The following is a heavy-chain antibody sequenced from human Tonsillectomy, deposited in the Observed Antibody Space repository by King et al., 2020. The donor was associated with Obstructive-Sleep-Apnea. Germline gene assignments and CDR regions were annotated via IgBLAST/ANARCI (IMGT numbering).Heavy chain of an antibody. V-gene: IGHV4-31*03. D-gene: IGHD2-2*01. CDR2: IYYNGTT. CDR3: ARDNGANCSSTSCYSAPYYYFGMDV. Sequence: VQLVESGPGLVKPSQTLSLTCTVSGGSISSGGYYWSWIRQHPGRGLEGIGYIYYNGTTYHNPSLTGRVTMSVDTSKNQLSLKVRSVTAADTAVDYWARDNGANCSSTSCYSAPYYYFGMDVWGQGTTVTVSS. CDR1: GGSISSGGYY. J-gene: IGHJ6*02.